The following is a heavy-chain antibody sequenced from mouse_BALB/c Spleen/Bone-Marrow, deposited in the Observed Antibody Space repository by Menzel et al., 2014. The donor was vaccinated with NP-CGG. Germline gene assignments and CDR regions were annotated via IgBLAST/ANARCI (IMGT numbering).Heavy chain of an antibody. Sequence: EXMLVESGGGLVQPGGSLKLSCAASGFDFSRXWXSWVXQAPXXVXXWIXXINPDSSTINYTPSLKDKFIISRDNAKNTLYLQMSKVRSEDTALYYCARMHYYGYVAYWGQGTLVTVSA. J-gene: IGHJ3*01. D-gene: IGHD1-2*01. V-gene: IGHV4-1*02. CDR3: ARMHYYGYVAY. CDR2: INPDSSTI. CDR1: GFDFSRXW.